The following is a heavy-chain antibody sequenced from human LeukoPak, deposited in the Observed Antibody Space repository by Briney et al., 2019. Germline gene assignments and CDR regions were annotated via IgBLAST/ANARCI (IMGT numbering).Heavy chain of an antibody. D-gene: IGHD1-26*01. CDR2: INHSGST. CDR1: DGSFSSYY. CDR3: ARGRGGYSGSYYIYY. V-gene: IGHV4-34*01. J-gene: IGHJ4*02. Sequence: SETLSLTCGVYDGSFSSYYWSWIRQPPGKGLEWLGEINHSGSTNYNPSLKSRVTISVDTSKNQFSLKLSSVTAADTAVYYCARGRGGYSGSYYIYYWGQGTLVTVSS.